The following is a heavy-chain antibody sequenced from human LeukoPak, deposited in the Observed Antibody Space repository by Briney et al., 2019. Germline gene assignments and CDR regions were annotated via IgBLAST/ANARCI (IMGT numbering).Heavy chain of an antibody. J-gene: IGHJ6*03. CDR2: IIPIFGTA. D-gene: IGHD2-15*01. V-gene: IGHV1-69*06. CDR1: GYTFTAYY. Sequence: ASVKVSCKAFGYTFTAYYVHWVRQAPGQGLEWMGGIIPIFGTANYAQKFQGRVTITADKSTSTAYMELSSPRSEDTAVYYCARVGSPLYYYMDVWGKGTTVTVSS. CDR3: ARVGSPLYYYMDV.